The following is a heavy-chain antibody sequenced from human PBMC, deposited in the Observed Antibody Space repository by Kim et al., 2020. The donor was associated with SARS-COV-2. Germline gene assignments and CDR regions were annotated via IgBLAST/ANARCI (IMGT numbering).Heavy chain of an antibody. CDR1: GFTFSSYG. D-gene: IGHD1-26*01. J-gene: IGHJ4*02. V-gene: IGHV3-30*18. CDR3: AKAGTCMRWGLLDGLRHFDY. CDR2: ISYDGSNK. Sequence: GGSLRLSCAASGFTFSSYGMHWVRQAPGKGLEWVAVISYDGSNKYYADSVKGRFTISRDNSKNTLYLQMNSLRAEDTAVYYCAKAGTCMRWGLLDGLRHFDYWGQGTLVTVSS.